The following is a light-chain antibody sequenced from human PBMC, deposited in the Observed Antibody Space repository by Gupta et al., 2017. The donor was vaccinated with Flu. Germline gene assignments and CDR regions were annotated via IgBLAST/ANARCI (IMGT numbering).Light chain of an antibody. V-gene: IGKV1-39*01. CDR1: QSISSY. Sequence: PSSLSASVGDRVTITCRASQSISSYLNWYQQKPGKAPKLLIYAASILQSGVPSRFSGSASGTDFTLTISRLQPEDFATYYCQQSDSTPLTFGGGTKVEIK. CDR3: QQSDSTPLT. CDR2: AAS. J-gene: IGKJ4*01.